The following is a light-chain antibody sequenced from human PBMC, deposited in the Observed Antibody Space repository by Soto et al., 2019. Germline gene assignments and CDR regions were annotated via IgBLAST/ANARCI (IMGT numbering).Light chain of an antibody. CDR2: DAS. V-gene: IGKV1-5*01. Sequence: IQMTQSPSTLSASIGDRVTITCRASQSINNRLAWYQQMPGKAPNLLIYDASTLESGVPSRFRGSGSETEFTLTISGLQPDDFATYYCQQFSDGWTFGQGTKVESK. CDR1: QSINNR. J-gene: IGKJ1*01. CDR3: QQFSDGWT.